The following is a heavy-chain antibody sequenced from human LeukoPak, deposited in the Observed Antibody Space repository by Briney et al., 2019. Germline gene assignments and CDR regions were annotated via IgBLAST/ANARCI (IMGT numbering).Heavy chain of an antibody. Sequence: SETLSLTCGVYSGSFSGYYWTWFRQPPGKGLEWIGEINHSGSTNYNPSLKSRVTISVDTSKNQFSLKLSSVTAADTAVYYCARGQSVAARPFDYWGQGTLVTVSS. CDR3: ARGQSVAARPFDY. V-gene: IGHV4-34*01. J-gene: IGHJ4*02. CDR1: SGSFSGYY. D-gene: IGHD6-6*01. CDR2: INHSGST.